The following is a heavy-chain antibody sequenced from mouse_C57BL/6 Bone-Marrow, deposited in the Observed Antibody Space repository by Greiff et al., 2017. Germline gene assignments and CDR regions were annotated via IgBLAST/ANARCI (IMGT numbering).Heavy chain of an antibody. Sequence: QVQLKESGAELVKPGASVKLSCKASGYTFTEYTIHWVKQRSGQGLEWIGWFYPGSGSIKYNEKFKDKATLTADKSSSTVYMELSRLTSEDSAVYFCARHEGRERRGGYFDYWGQGTTLTVSS. CDR3: ARHEGRERRGGYFDY. CDR2: FYPGSGSI. D-gene: IGHD2-12*01. J-gene: IGHJ2*01. CDR1: GYTFTEYT. V-gene: IGHV1-62-2*01.